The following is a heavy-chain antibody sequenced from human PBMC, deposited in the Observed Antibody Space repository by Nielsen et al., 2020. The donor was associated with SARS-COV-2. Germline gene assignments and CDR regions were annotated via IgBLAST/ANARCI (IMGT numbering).Heavy chain of an antibody. CDR2: IRSKAYGGTT. CDR3: TRDRDYYDSSGYHWYFDL. Sequence: LKISCTASGFTFGDYAMSWVRQAPGKGLEWVGFIRSKAYGGTTEYAASVKGRFTISRDDSKSIAYLQMNSLKTEDTAVYYCTRDRDYYDSSGYHWYFDLWGRGTLVTVSS. J-gene: IGHJ2*01. V-gene: IGHV3-49*04. CDR1: GFTFGDYA. D-gene: IGHD3-22*01.